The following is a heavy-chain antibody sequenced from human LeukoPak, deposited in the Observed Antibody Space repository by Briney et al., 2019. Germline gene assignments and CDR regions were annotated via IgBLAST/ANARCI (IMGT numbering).Heavy chain of an antibody. V-gene: IGHV4-31*03. CDR1: GGSISSGGYY. CDR3: ARGAGDYGETYDY. CDR2: IYYSGST. D-gene: IGHD4-17*01. Sequence: SETLSLTCTVSGGSISSGGYYWSWIRQHPGKGLEWIGYIYYSGSTYYNPPLKSRVTIPVDTSKNQFSLKLSSVTAADTAVYYCARGAGDYGETYDYWGQGTLVTVSS. J-gene: IGHJ4*02.